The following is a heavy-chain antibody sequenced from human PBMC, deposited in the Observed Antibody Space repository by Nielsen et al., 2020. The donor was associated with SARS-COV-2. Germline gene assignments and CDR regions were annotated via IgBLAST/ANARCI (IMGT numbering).Heavy chain of an antibody. Sequence: ASVKVSCKASGYTFTNYGITWVRQAPGQGLEILGWISASSGNTNYAPKLLGRVTMTTDTSTSTAYIELRSLTYADTAVYYCARDLWWELPDFRGQGTLVTVSS. D-gene: IGHD1-26*01. J-gene: IGHJ4*02. CDR3: ARDLWWELPDF. CDR1: GYTFTNYG. CDR2: ISASSGNT. V-gene: IGHV1-18*01.